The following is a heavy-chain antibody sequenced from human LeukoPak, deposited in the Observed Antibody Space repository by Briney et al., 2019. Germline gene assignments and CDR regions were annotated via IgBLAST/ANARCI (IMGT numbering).Heavy chain of an antibody. Sequence: GGSLRLSCAASRFAFSSYWMNWVRQAPGKGLEWVANIKQDGSEKYYVDSVNGRFTISRDNAKNSLYLQMNSLRAEDTAVYYCARQGQVDSSGHYCLDIWGQGTLVTVSS. V-gene: IGHV3-7*01. CDR1: RFAFSSYW. J-gene: IGHJ3*02. CDR2: IKQDGSEK. CDR3: ARQGQVDSSGHYCLDI. D-gene: IGHD3-22*01.